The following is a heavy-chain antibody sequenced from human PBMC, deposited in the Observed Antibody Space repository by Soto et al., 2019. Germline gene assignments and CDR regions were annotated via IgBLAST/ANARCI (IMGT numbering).Heavy chain of an antibody. V-gene: IGHV3-73*02. CDR1: GFTFSDSA. CDR2: IRSKVNTYAT. D-gene: IGHD5-18*01. J-gene: IGHJ4*02. CDR3: TRRRDWTAMDPLDY. Sequence: EVQLVESGGGLVQPGGSLKLSCAASGFTFSDSAMHWVRQASGKGPEWVGRIRSKVNTYATAYAASVKGRFTISRDDSMNTAYLQMNSMQTEDTAVYYCTRRRDWTAMDPLDYWGQGTLVTVSS.